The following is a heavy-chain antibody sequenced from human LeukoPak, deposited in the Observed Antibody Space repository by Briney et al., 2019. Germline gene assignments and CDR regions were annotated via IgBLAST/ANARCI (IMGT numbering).Heavy chain of an antibody. Sequence: SETLSLTCTVSGGSVSSGGYYWSWIRQPPGRGLEWIGYIYYSGSTNYNPSLKSRVTISVDTSKNQFSLKLSSVTAADTAVYYCARGRFSANWFDPWGQGTLVTVSS. CDR3: ARGRFSANWFDP. D-gene: IGHD3-3*02. V-gene: IGHV4-61*08. CDR1: GGSVSSGGYY. J-gene: IGHJ5*02. CDR2: IYYSGST.